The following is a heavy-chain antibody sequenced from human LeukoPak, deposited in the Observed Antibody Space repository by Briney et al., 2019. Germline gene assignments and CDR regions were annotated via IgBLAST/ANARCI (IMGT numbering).Heavy chain of an antibody. Sequence: ASVKVSCKASGYTFTSYGISWVRQAPGQGGEWMGWISAYNGNTNYAQKLQGRVTMTTDTSTSTAYMELRSLRSDDTAVYYCARRVELGYYYYYMDVWGKGTTVTVSS. D-gene: IGHD1-7*01. V-gene: IGHV1-18*01. CDR2: ISAYNGNT. CDR3: ARRVELGYYYYYMDV. J-gene: IGHJ6*03. CDR1: GYTFTSYG.